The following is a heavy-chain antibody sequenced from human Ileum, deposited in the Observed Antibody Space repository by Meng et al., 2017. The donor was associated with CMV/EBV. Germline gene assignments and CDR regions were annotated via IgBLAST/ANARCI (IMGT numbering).Heavy chain of an antibody. CDR3: ARVSRSNTAFDI. J-gene: IGHJ3*02. V-gene: IGHV3-11*01. CDR1: GFTFRDYY. D-gene: IGHD2-8*01. Sequence: CAASGFTFRDYYMSCIRQAPGKGLEWVSYISSGGRPIYYADSVKGRFTISRNDAKNSLSLQMNSLRAEDTAVYYCARVSRSNTAFDIWGQGTMVTVSS. CDR2: ISSGGRPI.